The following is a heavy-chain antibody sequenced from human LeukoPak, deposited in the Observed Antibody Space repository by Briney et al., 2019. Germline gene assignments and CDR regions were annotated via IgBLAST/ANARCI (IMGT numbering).Heavy chain of an antibody. J-gene: IGHJ5*02. CDR1: GYTFTSYG. D-gene: IGHD6-13*01. Sequence: GASVKVSCKASGYTFTSYGISWVRQAPGQGLEWMGWISAYNGNTNYAQKLQGRVTMITDTSTSTAYMELRSLRSDDTAVYYCARVGGGIAAAARRWFDPWGQGTLVTVSS. CDR2: ISAYNGNT. CDR3: ARVGGGIAAAARRWFDP. V-gene: IGHV1-18*01.